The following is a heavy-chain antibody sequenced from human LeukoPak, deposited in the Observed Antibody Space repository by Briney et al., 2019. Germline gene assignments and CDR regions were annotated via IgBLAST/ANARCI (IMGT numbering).Heavy chain of an antibody. CDR2: ISSSGSTI. CDR1: GFTFSSYE. Sequence: PGGSLRLSCAASGFTFSSYEMNWVRQAPGKGLEWVSYISSSGSTIYYADSVKGRFTISRDNAKNSPYLQMNSLRAEDTAVYYCARDDYYYGMDVWGQGTTVTVSS. J-gene: IGHJ6*02. V-gene: IGHV3-48*03. CDR3: ARDDYYYGMDV.